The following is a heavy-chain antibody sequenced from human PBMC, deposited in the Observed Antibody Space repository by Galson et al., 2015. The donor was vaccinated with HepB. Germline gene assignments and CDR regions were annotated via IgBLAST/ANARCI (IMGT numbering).Heavy chain of an antibody. D-gene: IGHD3-10*01. CDR3: AREGYYGSVDFDL. CDR1: GGTFSSYT. V-gene: IGHV1-69*04. J-gene: IGHJ2*01. CDR2: IIPILGIA. Sequence: SVKVSCKASGGTFSSYTISWVRQAPGQGLEWMGRIIPILGIANYAQKFQGRVTITADKSTSTAYMELSSLRSEDTAVYYCAREGYYGSVDFDLWGRGTLVTVSS.